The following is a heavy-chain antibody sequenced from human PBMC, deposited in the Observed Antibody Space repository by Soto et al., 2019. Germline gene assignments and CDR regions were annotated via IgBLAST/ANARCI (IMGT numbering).Heavy chain of an antibody. D-gene: IGHD1-26*01. Sequence: QVPLVESGGGVVQPGRSLRLSCAASGFTFSTYAVHWVRQAPGKGLEWVAVITSDGSNKHYTDSVKDRFTISRDNSKNMLYLQMNSLRVEDTAVYYCAKDGPYSASYPYYFDYWGQGILVTVSS. V-gene: IGHV3-30*18. CDR1: GFTFSTYA. J-gene: IGHJ4*02. CDR2: ITSDGSNK. CDR3: AKDGPYSASYPYYFDY.